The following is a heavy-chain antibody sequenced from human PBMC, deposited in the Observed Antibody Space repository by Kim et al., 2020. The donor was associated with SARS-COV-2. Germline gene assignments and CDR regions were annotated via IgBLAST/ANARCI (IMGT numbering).Heavy chain of an antibody. CDR1: GFTFDDYA. V-gene: IGHV3-9*01. CDR2: ISWNSGSI. Sequence: GGSLRLSCAASGFTFDDYAMHWVRQAPGKGLEWVSGISWNSGSIGYADSVKGRFTISRDNAKNSLYLQMNSLRAEDTALYYCAKDISPEPVGDFDYWGQGTMVTVSS. J-gene: IGHJ4*02. D-gene: IGHD3-16*01. CDR3: AKDISPEPVGDFDY.